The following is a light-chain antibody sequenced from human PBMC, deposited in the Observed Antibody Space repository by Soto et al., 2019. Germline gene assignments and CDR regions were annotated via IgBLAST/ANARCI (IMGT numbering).Light chain of an antibody. CDR1: SSNIGANFD. CDR2: ENN. V-gene: IGLV1-40*01. CDR3: QSYDGSLSGHV. Sequence: QSVLTQPPSVSGAPGQRITISCTGGSSNIGANFDVHWYQHLPGTAPKLLIYENNNRPSGVPDRFSGSKSVTSASLAITGLQAEDEADYYCQSYDGSLSGHVFGTGTKVTVL. J-gene: IGLJ1*01.